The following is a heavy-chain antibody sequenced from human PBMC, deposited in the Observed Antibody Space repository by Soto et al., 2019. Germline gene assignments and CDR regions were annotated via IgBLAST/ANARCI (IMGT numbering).Heavy chain of an antibody. CDR1: GFTFSDHY. V-gene: IGHV3-72*01. CDR3: VGVRGRLSLEY. J-gene: IGHJ4*02. CDR2: SRGKTNDYST. Sequence: PGGSLRLSCTSSGFTFSDHYMDWVRQTPEKGLEWVGRSRGKTNDYSTDYAASVKGRFTISRHESENSLYLEMNSLKSEDTAVYYGVGVRGRLSLEYWGQGTLVTVSS.